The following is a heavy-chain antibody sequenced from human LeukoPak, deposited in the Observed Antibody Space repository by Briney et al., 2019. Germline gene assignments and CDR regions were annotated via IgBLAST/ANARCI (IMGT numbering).Heavy chain of an antibody. CDR3: AKDHIAAAGGAFDI. CDR1: GFTFSDTW. Sequence: GGSLRLSCAASGFTFSDTWMHWVRQAPGEGLVWVSRIRSDGSDTRYAESVKGRFTISRDNAKNTLYLQMNSLRAEDTAVYYCAKDHIAAAGGAFDIWGQGTMVTVSS. V-gene: IGHV3-74*01. D-gene: IGHD6-13*01. CDR2: IRSDGSDT. J-gene: IGHJ3*02.